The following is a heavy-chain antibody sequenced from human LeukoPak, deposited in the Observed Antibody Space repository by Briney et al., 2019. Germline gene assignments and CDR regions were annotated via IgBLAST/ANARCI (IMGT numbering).Heavy chain of an antibody. D-gene: IGHD3-22*01. Sequence: GGSLRLSCAASGFTFSSYAMSWVRQAPGKGLEWVSAISGSGGSTYYADSVKGRFTISRDSSKNTLYLQMNSLRAEDTAVYYCAKDAGYYYDSSGYYYYWGQGTLVTVSS. CDR3: AKDAGYYYDSSGYYYY. J-gene: IGHJ4*02. CDR2: ISGSGGST. V-gene: IGHV3-23*01. CDR1: GFTFSSYA.